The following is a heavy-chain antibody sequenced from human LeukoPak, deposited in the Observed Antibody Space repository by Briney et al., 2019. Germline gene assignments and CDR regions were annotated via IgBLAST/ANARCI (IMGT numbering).Heavy chain of an antibody. CDR2: ISYSGST. CDR1: GASINSHY. D-gene: IGHD1-26*01. J-gene: IGHJ4*02. CDR3: ARHRVSGSSYSALDY. V-gene: IGHV4-59*08. Sequence: SETLSLTCTVSGASINSHYWSWIRQPPGKGLEWIGYISYSGSTNYNPSLKSRVIISVDTSKTHFSLNLSSVTAADTALYYCARHRVSGSSYSALDYWGQGTLVSVSS.